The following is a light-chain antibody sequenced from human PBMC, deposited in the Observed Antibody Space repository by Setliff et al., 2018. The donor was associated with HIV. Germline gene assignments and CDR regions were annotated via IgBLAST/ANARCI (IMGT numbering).Light chain of an antibody. J-gene: IGLJ1*01. V-gene: IGLV2-14*03. Sequence: ASVSGSPGQSITISCTGSSSDVGGYNYVSWYQQHPGKAPKLMIYAVSNRPSGVSNRFSGSKSGNTASLTISGLQAEDEADYYCQSYDSSLSALYVFGTGTKVTVL. CDR3: QSYDSSLSALYV. CDR2: AVS. CDR1: SSDVGGYNY.